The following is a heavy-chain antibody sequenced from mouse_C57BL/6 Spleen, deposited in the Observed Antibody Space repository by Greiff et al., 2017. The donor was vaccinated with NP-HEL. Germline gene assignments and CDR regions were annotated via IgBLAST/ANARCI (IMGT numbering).Heavy chain of an antibody. J-gene: IGHJ3*01. CDR1: GYTFTSYW. CDR3: ASDYDGFAY. D-gene: IGHD2-4*01. CDR2: IHPNSGSS. V-gene: IGHV1-64*01. Sequence: QVQLQQSGAELVKPGASVTLSCKASGYTFTSYWMHWVKQRPGPGLEWIGMIHPNSGSSNYNEKFKSKATLTVDKAASTAYMQLSSLTSEDSAVYYCASDYDGFAYWGQGTLVTVSA.